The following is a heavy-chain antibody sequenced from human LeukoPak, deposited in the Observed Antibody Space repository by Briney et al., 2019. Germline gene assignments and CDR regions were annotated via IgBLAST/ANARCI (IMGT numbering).Heavy chain of an antibody. CDR1: GGSISSYY. CDR3: ASGEYSSSSRDY. V-gene: IGHV4-59*12. J-gene: IGHJ4*02. Sequence: SETLSLTCTVSGGSISSYYWSWIRQPPGKGLEWIGYIYYSGSTNYNPSLKSRVTISVDRSKNQFSLKLSSVTAADTAVYYCASGEYSSSSRDYWGQGTLVTVSS. D-gene: IGHD6-6*01. CDR2: IYYSGST.